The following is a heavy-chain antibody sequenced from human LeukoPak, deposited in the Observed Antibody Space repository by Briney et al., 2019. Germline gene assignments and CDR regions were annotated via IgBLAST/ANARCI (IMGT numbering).Heavy chain of an antibody. CDR1: GGTFSSYA. Sequence: VASVKVSCKASGGTFSSYAISWVRQAPGQGLEWMGGIIPIFGTANYAQKFQGRVTITADESTSTAYMELSSLRSEDTAVYYCARGEGAAAGNIYYYYYMDVWGKGTTVTVSS. D-gene: IGHD6-13*01. CDR3: ARGEGAAAGNIYYYYYMDV. J-gene: IGHJ6*03. V-gene: IGHV1-69*01. CDR2: IIPIFGTA.